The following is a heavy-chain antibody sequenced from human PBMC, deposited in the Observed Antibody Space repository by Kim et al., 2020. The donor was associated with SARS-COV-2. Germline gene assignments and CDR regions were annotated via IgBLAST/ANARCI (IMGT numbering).Heavy chain of an antibody. Sequence: GGSLRLSCAASGFTFSSYGMHWVRQAPGKGLEWVAVIWYDGSTKYYADSVKGRFTISRDNSKNSLYLQMNSLRAEDTAVYYCARGLFGELTWGWFDPWGQGTLVTVSS. CDR2: IWYDGSTK. D-gene: IGHD3-10*01. CDR1: GFTFSSYG. CDR3: ARGLFGELTWGWFDP. V-gene: IGHV3-33*01. J-gene: IGHJ5*02.